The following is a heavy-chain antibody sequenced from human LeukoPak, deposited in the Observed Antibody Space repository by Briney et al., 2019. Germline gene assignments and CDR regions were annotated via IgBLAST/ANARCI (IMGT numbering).Heavy chain of an antibody. V-gene: IGHV4-59*01. CDR2: IYYSGTT. Sequence: SETLSLTCTVSGGSISSYYWSWIRQPPGKGLEGIGYIYYSGTTNYNPSLKSRVFMSIDTSNSQFSLKLSSVTAADTAVYYCARERITMVRGVIRGSNWFDPWGQGTLVTVSS. J-gene: IGHJ5*02. CDR1: GGSISSYY. D-gene: IGHD3-10*01. CDR3: ARERITMVRGVIRGSNWFDP.